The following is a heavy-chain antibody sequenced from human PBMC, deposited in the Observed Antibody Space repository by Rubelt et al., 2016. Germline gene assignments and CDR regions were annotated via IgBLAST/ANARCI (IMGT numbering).Heavy chain of an antibody. J-gene: IGHJ6*02. CDR1: GYTFTSYD. Sequence: QVQLVQSGAEVKKPGASVKVSCKASGYTFTSYDINWVRQATGQGLEWLGWIKTNTGNPTYAQGFTGRFVFSLDTSVSTEYVQITSLKAEDNAVYYCAREGGTDGMDVWGQGTTVTVSS. V-gene: IGHV7-4-1*02. D-gene: IGHD1-26*01. CDR3: AREGGTDGMDV. CDR2: IKTNTGNP.